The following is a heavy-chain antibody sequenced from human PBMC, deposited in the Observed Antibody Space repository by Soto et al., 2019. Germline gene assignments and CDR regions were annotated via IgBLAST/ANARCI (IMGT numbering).Heavy chain of an antibody. CDR2: IYPGDSDT. CDR3: ARLAIAALSGSYGMDV. V-gene: IGHV5-51*01. CDR1: GYSFTSYW. J-gene: IGHJ6*02. Sequence: GESLKISCKGSGYSFTSYWIGWVRQMPGKGLEWMGIIYPGDSDTRYSPSFQGQVTISADKSISTAYLQWSSLKASDTAMYYCARLAIAALSGSYGMDVWGQGTTVTVSS. D-gene: IGHD6-6*01.